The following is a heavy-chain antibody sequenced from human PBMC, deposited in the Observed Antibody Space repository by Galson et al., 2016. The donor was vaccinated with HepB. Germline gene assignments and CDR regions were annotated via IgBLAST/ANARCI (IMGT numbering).Heavy chain of an antibody. Sequence: SLRLSCAASGFAFNVYGMTWVRQAPRKGLELVSAISTSGSSTDYADSVRGRFTISRDNSKNTLYLQMNNLRAEDTAVYYCARGTTVLGDYWGQGILVTVSS. CDR2: ISTSGSST. D-gene: IGHD4-11*01. CDR1: GFAFNVYG. J-gene: IGHJ4*02. CDR3: ARGTTVLGDY. V-gene: IGHV3-23*01.